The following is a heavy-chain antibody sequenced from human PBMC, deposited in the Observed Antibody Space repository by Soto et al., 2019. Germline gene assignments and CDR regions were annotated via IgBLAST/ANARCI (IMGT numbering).Heavy chain of an antibody. D-gene: IGHD3-10*01. Sequence: QVQLVESGGGVVQPGRSLRLSCAASGFTFSSYGMHWVRQAPGKGLEWVAVIWYDGSNKYYADSVKGRFTISRDNSKNTLYLQMNSLRAEDTAVYYGARYGSGSLSYWGQGTLVTVSS. CDR3: ARYGSGSLSY. CDR2: IWYDGSNK. CDR1: GFTFSSYG. J-gene: IGHJ4*02. V-gene: IGHV3-33*01.